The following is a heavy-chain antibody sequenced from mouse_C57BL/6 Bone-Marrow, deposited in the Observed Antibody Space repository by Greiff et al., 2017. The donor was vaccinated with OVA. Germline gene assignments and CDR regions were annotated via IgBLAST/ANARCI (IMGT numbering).Heavy chain of an antibody. Sequence: EVQLVESGEGLVKPGGSLKLSCAASGFTFSSYAMSWVRQTPEKRLEWVAYISSGGDYIYYADTVKGRFTISRDNARDTLYLQMSSLKSEDTAMYYCTRELRLPSYYAMDYWGQGTSVTVSS. CDR3: TRELRLPSYYAMDY. J-gene: IGHJ4*01. CDR2: ISSGGDYI. V-gene: IGHV5-9-1*02. CDR1: GFTFSSYA. D-gene: IGHD3-2*02.